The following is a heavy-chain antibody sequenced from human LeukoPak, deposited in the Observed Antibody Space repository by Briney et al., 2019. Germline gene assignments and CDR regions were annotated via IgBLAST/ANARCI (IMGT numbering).Heavy chain of an antibody. D-gene: IGHD3-22*01. CDR2: IKSDGST. Sequence: GGSLRLSCAASGFTFSTYWMHWVRQAPGKGLVWVSRIKSDGSTNYADSVKGRFTISRDNANNTLSLQMNSLRPEDTGVYYCARAPSEIGGYYPEYFRHWGQGTLATVSS. J-gene: IGHJ1*01. CDR1: GFTFSTYW. V-gene: IGHV3-74*01. CDR3: ARAPSEIGGYYPEYFRH.